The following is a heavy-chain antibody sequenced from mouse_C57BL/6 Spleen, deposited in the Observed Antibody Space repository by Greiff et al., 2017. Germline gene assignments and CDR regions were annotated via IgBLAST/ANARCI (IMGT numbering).Heavy chain of an antibody. CDR1: GYTFTSYW. CDR3: ARRGVAYYYGNYGGAMDY. Sequence: QVQLKQPGAELVKPGASVKMSCKASGYTFTSYWITWVKQRPGQGLEWIGDIYPGSGSTNYNEKFKSKATLTVDTSSSTAYMQLSSLTSEDSAVYYCARRGVAYYYGNYGGAMDYWGQGTSVTVSS. D-gene: IGHD2-1*01. CDR2: IYPGSGST. J-gene: IGHJ4*01. V-gene: IGHV1-55*01.